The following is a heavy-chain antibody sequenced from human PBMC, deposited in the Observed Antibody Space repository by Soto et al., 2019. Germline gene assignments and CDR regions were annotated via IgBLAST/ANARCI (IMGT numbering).Heavy chain of an antibody. D-gene: IGHD3-3*01. CDR2: ISGSGKNT. Sequence: GGSLRLSCAASGFTFSSHGMSWVRQAPGKGLEWVSGISGSGKNTYYADSVKGRFSISRDNAKNSLYLQMNSLRAEDTAVYYCARDVHIYDFWSGPKNYFDYWGQGTLVTVSS. J-gene: IGHJ4*02. CDR3: ARDVHIYDFWSGPKNYFDY. CDR1: GFTFSSHG. V-gene: IGHV3-23*01.